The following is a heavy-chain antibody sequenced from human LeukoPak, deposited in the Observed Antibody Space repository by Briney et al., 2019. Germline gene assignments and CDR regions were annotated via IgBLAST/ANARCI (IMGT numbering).Heavy chain of an antibody. Sequence: SVKVSCKASGGTFSSYAISWVRQAPGQGLEWMGRIIPILGIANYAQKFQGRVTITADKSTSTAYMELSSLRSEDTAVYYCARDLLGIAAAGTFLDIWGQGTMVTVSS. CDR3: ARDLLGIAAAGTFLDI. CDR1: GGTFSSYA. V-gene: IGHV1-69*04. J-gene: IGHJ3*02. CDR2: IIPILGIA. D-gene: IGHD6-13*01.